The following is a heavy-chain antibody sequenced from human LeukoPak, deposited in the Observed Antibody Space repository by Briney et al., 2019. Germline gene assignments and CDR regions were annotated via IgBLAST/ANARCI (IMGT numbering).Heavy chain of an antibody. CDR1: GGSISSYY. Sequence: SGTLSLTCTVSGGSISSYYWSWIRQPPGKGLEWIGYIYYSGSTNYNPSLKSRVTISVDTSKNQFSLKLSSVTAADTAVYYCALLMDYGDYTVDYWGQGTLVTVSS. D-gene: IGHD4-17*01. CDR3: ALLMDYGDYTVDY. J-gene: IGHJ4*02. CDR2: IYYSGST. V-gene: IGHV4-59*01.